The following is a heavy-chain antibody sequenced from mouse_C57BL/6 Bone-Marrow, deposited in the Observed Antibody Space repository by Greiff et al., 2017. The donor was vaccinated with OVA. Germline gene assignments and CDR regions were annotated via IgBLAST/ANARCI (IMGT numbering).Heavy chain of an antibody. CDR1: GYTFTSYW. V-gene: IGHV1-59*01. D-gene: IGHD1-1*01. CDR3: ARPPYYGSSLCYFDY. Sequence: VQLQQPGAELVRPGTSVKLSCKASGYTFTSYWMHWVKQRPGQGLEWIGVIDPSDSYTNYNQKFKGKATLTVDTSSSTAYMQLSSLTSEDSAVYYCARPPYYGSSLCYFDYWGQGATLTVSS. J-gene: IGHJ2*01. CDR2: IDPSDSYT.